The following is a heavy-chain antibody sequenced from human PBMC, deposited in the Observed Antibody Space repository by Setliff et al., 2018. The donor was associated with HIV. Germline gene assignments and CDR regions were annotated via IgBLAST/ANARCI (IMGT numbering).Heavy chain of an antibody. J-gene: IGHJ6*03. CDR1: GDSISSGGYY. CDR3: ARGPPAEDYYYYMDV. Sequence: SETLSLTCTVSGDSISSGGYYWSWIRQHPGKGLEWIGFIYYSGNTYYNPSLKRRVSMSVDTSKNQFSLNLSSMTAADTAVYYCARGPPAEDYYYYMDVWDKGTTVTVSS. V-gene: IGHV4-31*03. CDR2: IYYSGNT.